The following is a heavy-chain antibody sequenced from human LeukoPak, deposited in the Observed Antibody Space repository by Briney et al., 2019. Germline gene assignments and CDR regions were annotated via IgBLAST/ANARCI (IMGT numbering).Heavy chain of an antibody. D-gene: IGHD6-13*01. CDR1: GFTFSNYG. CDR3: AKAAAAIAAAGSAQGYFQH. V-gene: IGHV3-30*18. Sequence: GGSLRLSCAASGFTFSNYGMHWVRQAPGKGLEWVAVISYDGSNKYYTDSVKGRFTISRDNSKNTLYLQMNSLRAEDTAVYYCAKAAAAIAAAGSAQGYFQHWGQGTLVTVSS. J-gene: IGHJ1*01. CDR2: ISYDGSNK.